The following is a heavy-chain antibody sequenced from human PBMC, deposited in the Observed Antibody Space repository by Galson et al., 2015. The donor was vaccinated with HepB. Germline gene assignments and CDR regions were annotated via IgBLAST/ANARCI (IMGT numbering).Heavy chain of an antibody. CDR3: ASQYGSGSYGNAFDI. CDR1: GFTFSSYA. CDR2: ISYDGSNK. Sequence: SLRLSCAASGFTFSSYAMHWVRQAPGKGLEWVAVISYDGSNKYYADSVKGRFTISRDNSKNTLYLQMNSLRAEDTAVYYCASQYGSGSYGNAFDIWGQGTMVTVSS. J-gene: IGHJ3*02. V-gene: IGHV3-30-3*01. D-gene: IGHD3-10*01.